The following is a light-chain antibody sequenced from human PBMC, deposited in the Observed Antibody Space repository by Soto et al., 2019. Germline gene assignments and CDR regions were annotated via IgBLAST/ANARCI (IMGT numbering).Light chain of an antibody. J-gene: IGKJ5*01. CDR3: QHYGTSPIT. CDR2: GAS. Sequence: EIVLTQSPGTLSLSPGDRATLSCWASQSAGSRLAWYQQKPGQAPRLLISGASSRATGIPDRFSGSGSATDFTLTISRLEPEDFALYYCQHYGTSPITFGQGTRLEIK. V-gene: IGKV3-20*01. CDR1: QSAGSR.